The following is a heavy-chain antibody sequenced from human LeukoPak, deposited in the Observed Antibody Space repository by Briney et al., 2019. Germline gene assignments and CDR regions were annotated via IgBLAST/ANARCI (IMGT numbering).Heavy chain of an antibody. Sequence: ASVKVSCKASGGTFSSYAISWVRQAPGQGLEWMGGIIPVFNTADQAQKFQDRVTITADESTSTVYMELSSLRSEDTAVYYCARDPEDASGLEGNYFDYWGQGTLVTVSS. J-gene: IGHJ4*02. CDR1: GGTFSSYA. D-gene: IGHD1-1*01. CDR3: ARDPEDASGLEGNYFDY. V-gene: IGHV1-69*13. CDR2: IIPVFNTA.